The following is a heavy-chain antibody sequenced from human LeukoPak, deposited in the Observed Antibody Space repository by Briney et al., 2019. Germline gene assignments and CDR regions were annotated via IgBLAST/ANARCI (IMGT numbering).Heavy chain of an antibody. CDR1: GFTFDDYA. D-gene: IGHD7-27*01. CDR3: AKLSPGHWGYFDY. Sequence: PGGSLRLSCAASGFTFDDYAMHWVRQAPGKGLEWVSGISWNSGSIGYADSVKGRFTISRDNAKNSLYLQMNSLRAEDTAVYYCAKLSPGHWGYFDYWGQGTLVTVSS. CDR2: ISWNSGSI. J-gene: IGHJ4*02. V-gene: IGHV3-9*01.